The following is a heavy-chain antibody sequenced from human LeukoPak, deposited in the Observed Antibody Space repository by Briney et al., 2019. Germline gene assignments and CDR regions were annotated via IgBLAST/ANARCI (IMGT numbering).Heavy chain of an antibody. V-gene: IGHV3-23*01. CDR2: ISGSGGST. Sequence: SGGSLRLSCAASGFTFSSYGMHWVRQAPGKGLEWVSAISGSGGSTYYADSVKGRFTISRDNSKNTLYLQMNSLRAEDTAVYYCAKDTYSVTSPLGYWGQGTLVTVSS. J-gene: IGHJ4*02. D-gene: IGHD4-17*01. CDR1: GFTFSSYG. CDR3: AKDTYSVTSPLGY.